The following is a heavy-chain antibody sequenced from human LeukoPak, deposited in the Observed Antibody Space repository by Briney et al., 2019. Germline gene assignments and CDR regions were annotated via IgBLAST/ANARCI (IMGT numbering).Heavy chain of an antibody. V-gene: IGHV3-30*02. D-gene: IGHD2-2*01. CDR3: AKDLQAAYFDY. CDR2: VRSDGGIK. J-gene: IGHJ4*02. CDR1: GFTFSNYG. Sequence: PGGSLRLSCAASGFTFSNYGMHWVRQAPGKGLEWVAFVRSDGGIKYYADSVKGRFTISRDNSKNTLHLQMNSPRAEDTAVYHCAKDLQAAYFDYWGQGTLVTVSS.